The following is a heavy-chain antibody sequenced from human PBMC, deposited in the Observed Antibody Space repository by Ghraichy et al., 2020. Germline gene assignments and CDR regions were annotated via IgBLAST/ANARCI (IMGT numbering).Heavy chain of an antibody. Sequence: GGSLRLSCAASGFTFSSYAMHWVRQAPGKGLEWVAVISYDGSNKYYADSVKGRFTISRDNSTNTLYLQMNSLRAEDTAVYYCARAGSSSYYFDYWGQGNLVIVSS. CDR1: GFTFSSYA. D-gene: IGHD6-6*01. V-gene: IGHV3-30-3*01. CDR3: ARAGSSSYYFDY. J-gene: IGHJ4*02. CDR2: ISYDGSNK.